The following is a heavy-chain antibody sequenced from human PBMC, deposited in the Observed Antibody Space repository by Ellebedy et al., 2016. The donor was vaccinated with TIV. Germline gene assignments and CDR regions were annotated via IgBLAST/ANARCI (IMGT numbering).Heavy chain of an antibody. D-gene: IGHD5-18*01. J-gene: IGHJ4*02. CDR2: VIPVFFTA. CDR3: PRGRTGVDSYGYPLFDY. Sequence: SVKVSCKASGGTFSSYAVTWVRQAPGQGLEWMGGVIPVFFTAKYAQKFQGRVTITADDSTSTAYMELSSLRPDDTAVYYCPRGRTGVDSYGYPLFDYWGQGTLVTVSS. CDR1: GGTFSSYA. V-gene: IGHV1-69*13.